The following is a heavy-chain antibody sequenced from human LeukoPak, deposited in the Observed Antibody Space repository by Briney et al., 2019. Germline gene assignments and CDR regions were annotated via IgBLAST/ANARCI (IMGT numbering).Heavy chain of an antibody. CDR2: IDPSDSYT. Sequence: NHGESLRISCKGSGYSFTNYWITWVRQMPGKGLEWMGRIDPSDSYTNYSPSFQGHVTISTDKSTSTAYLQWSSLKASDTAMYYCARHGIAPTGTGYSFMDVWGQGTTVTVSS. V-gene: IGHV5-10-1*01. J-gene: IGHJ6*03. CDR1: GYSFTNYW. CDR3: ARHGIAPTGTGYSFMDV. D-gene: IGHD6-13*01.